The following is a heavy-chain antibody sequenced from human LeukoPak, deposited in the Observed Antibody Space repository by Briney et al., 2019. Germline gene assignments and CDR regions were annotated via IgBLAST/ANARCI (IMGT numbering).Heavy chain of an antibody. CDR1: GGTFGNYA. CDR2: IIAIYGTA. D-gene: IGHD2-15*01. J-gene: IGHJ2*01. Sequence: SVKVSCKASGGTFGNYALSWVRQAPGQGLEWMGGIIAIYGTANHAQKFQGRVTMSTDESTSTLYMELSSLRSEDTAMYYCARECSGGGCFGAFDLWGRGTLITVSS. CDR3: ARECSGGGCFGAFDL. V-gene: IGHV1-69*05.